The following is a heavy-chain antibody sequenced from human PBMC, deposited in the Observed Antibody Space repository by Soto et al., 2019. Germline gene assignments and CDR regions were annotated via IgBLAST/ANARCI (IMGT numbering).Heavy chain of an antibody. V-gene: IGHV1-46*01. Sequence: RASVKVSCKASGGNFSSYAISWVRQAPGQGLEWMGIINPSGGSASYAQKFQGRVTMTRDTSTSTVYMELSSLRSEDMAVYYCARGGDGYNFGAVYWGQGTPVTVSS. D-gene: IGHD2-21*01. CDR3: ARGGDGYNFGAVY. CDR1: GGNFSSYA. J-gene: IGHJ4*02. CDR2: INPSGGSA.